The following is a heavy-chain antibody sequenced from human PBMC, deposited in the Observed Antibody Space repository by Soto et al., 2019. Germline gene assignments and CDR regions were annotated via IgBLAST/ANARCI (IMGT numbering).Heavy chain of an antibody. CDR2: VKEDGSEK. D-gene: IGHD5-12*01. CDR3: RRGHDSGGEY. J-gene: IGHJ4*02. CDR1: GFTFSSYW. V-gene: IGHV3-7*01. Sequence: RLSCAASGFTFSSYWMAWVRQAPGKGLEWVANVKEDGSEKNYEDSVKGRFTISRDNAKNSLYLQMNSLRAEDTAVYYCRRGHDSGGEYWGQGTLVTV.